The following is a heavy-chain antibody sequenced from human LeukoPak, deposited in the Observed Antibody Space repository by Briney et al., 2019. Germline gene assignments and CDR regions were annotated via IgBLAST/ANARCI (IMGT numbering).Heavy chain of an antibody. V-gene: IGHV1-2*02. CDR2: INLNSGGA. Sequence: GASVNVSLKASGYTFTAYYIHWVRQAPGQGLEWMGWINLNSGGANYAQKFQGRVTMTRDTTISTAYMEMSSLRSVYTAVYDCARDLSAGGTNWFGPWGQGTLVTVSS. CDR1: GYTFTAYY. D-gene: IGHD3-16*01. J-gene: IGHJ5*02. CDR3: ARDLSAGGTNWFGP.